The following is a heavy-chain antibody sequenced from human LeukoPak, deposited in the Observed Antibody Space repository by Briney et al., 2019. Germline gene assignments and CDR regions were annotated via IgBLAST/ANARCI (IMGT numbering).Heavy chain of an antibody. V-gene: IGHV3-30-3*01. CDR1: GFTFSSYA. D-gene: IGHD3-10*01. CDR3: ARDRTPITMVRGVIIAPSGLDY. CDR2: ISYDGSNK. J-gene: IGHJ4*02. Sequence: PGRSLRLSCAASGFTFSSYAMHWVRQAPGKGLEWVAVISYDGSNKYYADSVKGRFTISRDNSKNTLYLQMGSLRAEDMAVYYCARDRTPITMVRGVIIAPSGLDYWGQGTLVTVSS.